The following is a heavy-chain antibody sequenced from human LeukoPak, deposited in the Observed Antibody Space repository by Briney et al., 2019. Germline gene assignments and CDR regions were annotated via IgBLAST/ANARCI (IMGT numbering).Heavy chain of an antibody. J-gene: IGHJ4*02. CDR1: GYTFTSYG. CDR2: ISAYNGNT. CDR3: ARDYRREEGASVHYYGSGSYSDY. V-gene: IGHV1-18*01. D-gene: IGHD3-10*01. Sequence: ASVKVSCKASGYTFTSYGISWVRQAPGQGLEWMGWISAYNGNTNYAQKLQGRVTMTTDTSTSTAYMEPRSLRSDDTAVYYCARDYRREEGASVHYYGSGSYSDYWGQGTLVTVSS.